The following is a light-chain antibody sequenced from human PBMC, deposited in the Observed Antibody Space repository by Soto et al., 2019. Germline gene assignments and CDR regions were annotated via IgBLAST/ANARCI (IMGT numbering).Light chain of an antibody. J-gene: IGKJ1*01. CDR3: LQYHNLWA. Sequence: ETVIRQSPATLSVSPGEGATLSCRASQNIYSNVAWYQQRPGQAPRLLIYRASTRAPGIPARFSGSGSGTEFTLTISSLQSEDFTVYSCLQYHNLWAFGQGTKVHIK. V-gene: IGKV3-15*01. CDR1: QNIYSN. CDR2: RAS.